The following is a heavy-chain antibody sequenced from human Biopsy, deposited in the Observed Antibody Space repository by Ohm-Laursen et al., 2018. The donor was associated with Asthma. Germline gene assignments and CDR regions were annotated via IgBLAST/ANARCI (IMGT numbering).Heavy chain of an antibody. CDR3: AKEGVAGTHIED. CDR2: ISYDGRSI. CDR1: RFTYD. J-gene: IGHJ4*02. Sequence: SLRLSCSASRFTYDTHLVRQAPGKGLEWVAVISYDGRSIYYADSVTGRFTISRDNSKNTLSLQMNSLTAEDTAVYYCAKEGVAGTHIEDWGQGTLVTVSS. V-gene: IGHV3-30*04. D-gene: IGHD6-19*01.